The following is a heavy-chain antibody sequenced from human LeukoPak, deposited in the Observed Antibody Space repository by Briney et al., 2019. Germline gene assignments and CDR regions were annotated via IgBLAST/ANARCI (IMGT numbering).Heavy chain of an antibody. D-gene: IGHD4-17*01. CDR1: GFTFTSYW. CDR3: ARIAYGEYYFDY. V-gene: IGHV3-48*04. Sequence: GGSLRLSCAASGFTFTSYWMSWVRQAPGKGLEWISYISSSSSTIYYADSVKGRFTISRDNARNSLYLQMNSLRAEDTAVYYCARIAYGEYYFDYWGQGTLVTVSS. J-gene: IGHJ4*02. CDR2: ISSSSSTI.